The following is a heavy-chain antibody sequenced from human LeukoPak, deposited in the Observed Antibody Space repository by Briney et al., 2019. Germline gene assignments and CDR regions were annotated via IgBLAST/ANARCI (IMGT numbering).Heavy chain of an antibody. CDR2: IYYSGST. Sequence: SETLSLTCTVSGGSISISSYYWGWIRQPPGKGLEWIGSIYYSGSTYYNPSLKSRVTISVDTSKNQFSLKLSSVTAADTAVYYCARHDYSSSWYNWFDPWGQGTLVTVSS. V-gene: IGHV4-39*01. D-gene: IGHD6-13*01. J-gene: IGHJ5*02. CDR1: GGSISISSYY. CDR3: ARHDYSSSWYNWFDP.